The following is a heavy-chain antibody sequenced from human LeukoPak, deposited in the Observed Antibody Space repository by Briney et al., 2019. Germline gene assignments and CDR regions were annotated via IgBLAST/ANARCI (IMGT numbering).Heavy chain of an antibody. Sequence: ASVKVSCKASGYTFTSYGISWVRQAPGQGLEWMGWISAYSGNTNYAQKLQGRVTMTTDTSTSTAYMELRSLRSDDTAVYYCARVELDDYGDYYWYFDLRGRGTLVTVSS. V-gene: IGHV1-18*01. CDR2: ISAYSGNT. CDR3: ARVELDDYGDYYWYFDL. D-gene: IGHD4-17*01. J-gene: IGHJ2*01. CDR1: GYTFTSYG.